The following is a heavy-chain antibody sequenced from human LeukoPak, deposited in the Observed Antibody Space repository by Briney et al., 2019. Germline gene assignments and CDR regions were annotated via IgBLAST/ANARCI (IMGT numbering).Heavy chain of an antibody. CDR1: GFTFSSYG. J-gene: IGHJ4*02. CDR2: ISGSGGST. Sequence: PGGTLRLSCAASGFTFSSYGMSWVRQAPGKGLEWVSAISGSGGSTYYADSAKGRFTISRDNAKNSQYLQMNSLRAEDTAVYYCARDPWTNSDYDGFDYWGQGTLVTVSS. D-gene: IGHD5-12*01. CDR3: ARDPWTNSDYDGFDY. V-gene: IGHV3-23*01.